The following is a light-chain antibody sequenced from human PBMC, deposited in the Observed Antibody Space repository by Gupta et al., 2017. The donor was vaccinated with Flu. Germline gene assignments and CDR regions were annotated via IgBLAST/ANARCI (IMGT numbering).Light chain of an antibody. CDR1: ETISKN. CDR3: QQYDDWAN. CDR2: DAA. V-gene: IGKV3D-15*01. Sequence: QSPALQSVSPGQRATLARRASETISKNFVWYQQIPGQAPRVLMYDAATTASDIPARFRGSGAGTEFTRTIISWQCEDFELDDGQQYDDWANFGGGTKV. J-gene: IGKJ4*01.